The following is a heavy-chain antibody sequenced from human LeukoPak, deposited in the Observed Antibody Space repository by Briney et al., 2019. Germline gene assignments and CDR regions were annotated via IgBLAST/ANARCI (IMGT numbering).Heavy chain of an antibody. CDR3: AGKYFYDVSGYFYVDY. Sequence: KPSETLSLTCTGSGDSIGSYYWSWIRQSAGKGLVWIGRIYSSGTTDYNPSLKSRVTMSVDTSKNQFSLKLSSVTAADTAVYYCAGKYFYDVSGYFYVDYWGQGTLVTVSS. V-gene: IGHV4-4*07. J-gene: IGHJ4*02. CDR1: GDSIGSYY. D-gene: IGHD3-22*01. CDR2: IYSSGTT.